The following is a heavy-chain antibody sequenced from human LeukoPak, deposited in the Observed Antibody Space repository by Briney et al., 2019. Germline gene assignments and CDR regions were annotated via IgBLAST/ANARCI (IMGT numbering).Heavy chain of an antibody. Sequence: SETLSLTCAVYGGSFSGYYWSWIRQPPGKGLEWIGEINHSGSTNYNPSLKSRVTISVDTSKNQFSLKLSSVTAADTAVYYCARGEAVYDSSGYYYEEYFQHWGQGTLVTVSS. CDR3: ARGEAVYDSSGYYYEEYFQH. V-gene: IGHV4-34*01. CDR1: GGSFSGYY. J-gene: IGHJ1*01. D-gene: IGHD3-22*01. CDR2: INHSGST.